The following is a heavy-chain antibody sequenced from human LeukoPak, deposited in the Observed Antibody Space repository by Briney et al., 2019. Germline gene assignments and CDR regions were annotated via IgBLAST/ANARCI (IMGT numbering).Heavy chain of an antibody. V-gene: IGHV3-21*01. CDR1: GFTFSSYS. D-gene: IGHD2-2*01. CDR2: ISSSSSYI. Sequence: KPGGSLRLSCAAPGFTFSSYSMNWVRQAPGKGLEWVSSISSSSSYIYYADSIKGRFTISRDNAKNSLYLQMNSLRAEDTAVYYCARGGPAAMGMSNFDYWGQGTLVTVSS. CDR3: ARGGPAAMGMSNFDY. J-gene: IGHJ4*02.